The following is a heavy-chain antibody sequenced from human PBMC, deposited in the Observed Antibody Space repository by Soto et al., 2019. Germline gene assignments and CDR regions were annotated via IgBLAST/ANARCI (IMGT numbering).Heavy chain of an antibody. Sequence: GGSLRLSCAASGFTFSSYGMHWVRQAPGKGLEWVAVISYDGSNKYYADSVKGRFTISRDNSKNTLYLQMNSLRAEDTAVYYCAKVVVPADFDYWGQGALVTVS. CDR1: GFTFSSYG. J-gene: IGHJ4*02. CDR3: AKVVVPADFDY. V-gene: IGHV3-30*18. CDR2: ISYDGSNK. D-gene: IGHD2-2*01.